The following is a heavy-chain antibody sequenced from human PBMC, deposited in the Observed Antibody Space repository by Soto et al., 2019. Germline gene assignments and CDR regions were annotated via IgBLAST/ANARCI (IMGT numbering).Heavy chain of an antibody. J-gene: IGHJ5*02. D-gene: IGHD1-26*01. Sequence: EVQLVESGGGLVQPGGSLRLSCAASGFTFSSYEMNWVRQAPGKGLEWVSYISSSGSTIYYADSVKGRFTISRDNAKNSLYLQMNSLRAEDTAVYYGARSWEARSWFDPWGQGTLVTVSS. V-gene: IGHV3-48*03. CDR1: GFTFSSYE. CDR3: ARSWEARSWFDP. CDR2: ISSSGSTI.